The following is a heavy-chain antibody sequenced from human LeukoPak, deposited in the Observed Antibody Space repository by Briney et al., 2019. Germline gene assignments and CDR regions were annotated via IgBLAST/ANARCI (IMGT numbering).Heavy chain of an antibody. J-gene: IGHJ4*02. D-gene: IGHD6-6*01. Sequence: GGSLRLSCAASGFTFSDYYMSWIRQAPGKGLEWVSYITSSSSYTNYADSVKGRFTISRDNAKNSLYLQMNSLRADDTAVYYCATRIGGGSSYYFDYWGQGTLVTVSS. CDR3: ATRIGGGSSYYFDY. CDR1: GFTFSDYY. CDR2: ITSSSSYT. V-gene: IGHV3-11*03.